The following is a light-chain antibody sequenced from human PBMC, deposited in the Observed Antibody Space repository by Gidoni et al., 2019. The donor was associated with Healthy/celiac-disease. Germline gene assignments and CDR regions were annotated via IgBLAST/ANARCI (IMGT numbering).Light chain of an antibody. CDR2: YDS. J-gene: IGLJ3*02. Sequence: SYVLTQPPSGSVAPGKTARITCGGNNIGSKSVHWYKQKPGQAPVLVIYYDSDRPSGIPERFSGSNSGNTATLTISRVEAGDEADYYCQVWDSSSDHHWVFGGGTKLTVL. V-gene: IGLV3-21*04. CDR1: NIGSKS. CDR3: QVWDSSSDHHWV.